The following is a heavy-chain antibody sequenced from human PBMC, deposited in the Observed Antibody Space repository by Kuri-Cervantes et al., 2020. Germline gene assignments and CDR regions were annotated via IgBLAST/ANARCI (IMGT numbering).Heavy chain of an antibody. CDR3: AVEKISGWYVEGIVDY. V-gene: IGHV3-7*01. D-gene: IGHD6-19*01. CDR2: IKQDGSEK. Sequence: GESLKISCAASGFTFSSYWMSWVRQAPGKGLEWVANIKQDGSEKYYVDSVKGRFTISRDNAKNSPYLQMNSLRAEDTAVYYCAVEKISGWYVEGIVDYWGQGTLVTVSS. CDR1: GFTFSSYW. J-gene: IGHJ4*02.